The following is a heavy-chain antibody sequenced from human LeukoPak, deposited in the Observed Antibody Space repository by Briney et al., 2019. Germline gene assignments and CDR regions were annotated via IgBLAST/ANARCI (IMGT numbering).Heavy chain of an antibody. D-gene: IGHD1/OR15-1a*01. CDR2: IFYSGST. V-gene: IGHV4-59*01. Sequence: SETLSLTCTVSGGSISSYYWSWIRQPPGKGLVWIGYIFYSGSTDYNPSLKSRVTISLDTSKNQFSLKLSSVTAADTAVYYCARDSVAVSGTWDYWGQGALVTVSS. J-gene: IGHJ4*02. CDR3: ARDSVAVSGTWDY. CDR1: GGSISSYY.